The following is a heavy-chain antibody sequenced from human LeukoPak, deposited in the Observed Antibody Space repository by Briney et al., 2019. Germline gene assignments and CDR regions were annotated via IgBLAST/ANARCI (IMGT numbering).Heavy chain of an antibody. V-gene: IGHV4-34*01. D-gene: IGHD2-2*01. J-gene: IGHJ6*02. CDR1: GGSFSGYY. CDR3: AGGAYCSSTSCPFSWGYYYYGMDV. CDR2: INHSGST. Sequence: SETLSLTCAVYGGSFSGYYWSWIRQPPGKGLEWIGEINHSGSTNYNPSLKSRVTISVDTSKNQFSLKLSSVTAADTAVYYCAGGAYCSSTSCPFSWGYYYYGMDVWGQGTTVTVSS.